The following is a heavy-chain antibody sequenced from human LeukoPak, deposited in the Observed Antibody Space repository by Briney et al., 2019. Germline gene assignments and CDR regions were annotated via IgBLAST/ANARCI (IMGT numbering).Heavy chain of an antibody. CDR3: ARATIFGVVIHDY. D-gene: IGHD3-3*01. J-gene: IGHJ4*02. Sequence: ASVKVSCKASGYTFTGYYMHWVRQAPGQGLEWMGWINPNSGGTNYAQKFQGRVTMTRDTSISTAYMEPSRLRSDDTAVYYCARATIFGVVIHDYWGQGTLVTVSS. V-gene: IGHV1-2*02. CDR1: GYTFTGYY. CDR2: INPNSGGT.